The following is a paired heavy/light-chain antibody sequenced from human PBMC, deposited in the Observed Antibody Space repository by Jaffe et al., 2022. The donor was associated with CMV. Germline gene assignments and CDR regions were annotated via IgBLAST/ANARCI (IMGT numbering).Heavy chain of an antibody. CDR1: GFTFSNYA. Sequence: EVQLVESGGGLVQPGGSLRLSCEVSGFTFSNYAMHWVRQAPGKGLECVSAISNNGGSTYYGKSVKGRFTISRDNSKNTLYLQMGSLRPEDMAVYYCARGPDTAMADYWGQGTLVTVAS. CDR2: ISNNGGST. J-gene: IGHJ4*02. D-gene: IGHD5-18*01. V-gene: IGHV3-64*01. CDR3: ARGPDTAMADY.
Light chain of an antibody. CDR3: AAWDDSLSVVV. CDR1: SSNIGSNF. CDR2: KNN. V-gene: IGLV1-47*01. Sequence: QSVLTQPPSASGTPGQRVTISCSGSSSNIGSNFVYWYQQLPGTAPKLLIYKNNQRPSGVPDRFSGSKSGTSASLAISGLRSEDEADYYCAAWDDSLSVVVFGGGTKLTVL. J-gene: IGLJ2*01.